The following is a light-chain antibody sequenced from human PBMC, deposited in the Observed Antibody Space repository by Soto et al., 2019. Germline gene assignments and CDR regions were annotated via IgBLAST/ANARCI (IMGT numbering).Light chain of an antibody. Sequence: QSVLTQPPSASGTPGQRVIISCSGSSSNLGSNSGNWYQQLPGTAPKLLIYNTYQRPLGVPDRFSGSKSGTSASLAISGLQSEDEGDYFCAAWDDCLNGPVFGGGTKLTVL. CDR2: NTY. CDR1: SSNLGSNS. CDR3: AAWDDCLNGPV. J-gene: IGLJ3*02. V-gene: IGLV1-44*01.